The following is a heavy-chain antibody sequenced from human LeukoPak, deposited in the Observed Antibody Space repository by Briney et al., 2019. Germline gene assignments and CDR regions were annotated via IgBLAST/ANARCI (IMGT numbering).Heavy chain of an antibody. CDR1: GGSISSYY. CDR2: IYTSGST. J-gene: IGHJ4*02. D-gene: IGHD6-6*01. CDR3: ARVSGSRSRSYYFDY. Sequence: SETLSLTCTVSGGSISSYYWSWIRQPAGKGLEWIGRIYTSGSTNYNPSLKSRVTMSVDTSKNQFSLKLSSVTAADTAVYYCARVSGSRSRSYYFDYWGQGTLVTVSS. V-gene: IGHV4-4*07.